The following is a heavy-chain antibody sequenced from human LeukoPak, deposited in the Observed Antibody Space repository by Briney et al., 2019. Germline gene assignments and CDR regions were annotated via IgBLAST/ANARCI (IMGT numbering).Heavy chain of an antibody. CDR3: AKASWVSSADAVL. J-gene: IGHJ4*02. CDR1: GFIFSIYA. CDR2: LRGDGET. Sequence: GRSLRPSCAPSGFIFSIYAMSWVRQAPAGGLGWVSSLRGDGETFYADSVKGRFTLSRDDSRNTVYLQLNNLRVEDTAVYYCAKASWVSSADAVLWGQGTLVTVSS. V-gene: IGHV3-23*01. D-gene: IGHD3-16*01.